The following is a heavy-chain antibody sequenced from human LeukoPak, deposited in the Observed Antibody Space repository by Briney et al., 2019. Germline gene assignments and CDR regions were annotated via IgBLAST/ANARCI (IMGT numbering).Heavy chain of an antibody. CDR2: IYYSGST. D-gene: IGHD3-22*01. CDR1: GGSISSYY. V-gene: IGHV4-59*01. J-gene: IGHJ4*02. CDR3: AGGGDSGGYYYPMFDY. Sequence: PSETLSLTCTVSGGSISSYYWSWIRQPPGKGLEWIGYIYYSGSTNYNPSLKSRVTISVDTSKYQFSLKLNSVTAADTAVYYCAGGGDSGGYYYPMFDYWGQGTLVTVSS.